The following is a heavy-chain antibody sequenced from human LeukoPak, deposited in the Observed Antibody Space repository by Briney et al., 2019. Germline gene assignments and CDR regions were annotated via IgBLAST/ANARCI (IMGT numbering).Heavy chain of an antibody. V-gene: IGHV3-66*01. CDR1: GLTVSSTY. CDR3: ARRPDYGGTPTFDY. D-gene: IGHD4-23*01. CDR2: IYSDGST. J-gene: IGHJ4*02. Sequence: GGSLRLSCAASGLTVSSTYMSWVRQALGKGLEWVSVIYSDGSTYYADSVKGRFTISRDNSKNTVYLQMNSLRAEDTAVYFCARRPDYGGTPTFDYWGQGTLVTVSS.